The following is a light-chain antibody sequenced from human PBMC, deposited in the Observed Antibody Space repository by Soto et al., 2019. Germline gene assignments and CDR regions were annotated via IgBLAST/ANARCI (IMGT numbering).Light chain of an antibody. CDR1: QSVSSSS. CDR3: HQYDSSRT. V-gene: IGKV3-20*01. J-gene: IGKJ1*01. Sequence: EILLTQSPGTLSLSPGERATLSCRASQSVSSSSLAWYQQKPGQAPRLLIYGASSRATGIPDRFSGSGSGTDFTLTITRLEPEDFAVYYCHQYDSSRTFGQGTKVEMK. CDR2: GAS.